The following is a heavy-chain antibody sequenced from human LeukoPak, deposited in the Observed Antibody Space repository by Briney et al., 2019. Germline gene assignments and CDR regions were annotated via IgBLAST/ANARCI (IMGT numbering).Heavy chain of an antibody. D-gene: IGHD2-15*01. CDR3: ATEYRCSNPGCYSSMDV. J-gene: IGHJ6*03. Sequence: VASVKVSCKASGGTFNSYAISWVRRAPGHGLEWVGSIIPIFGSATYAQKFHGNVAISTDESTSTAYMEMSRLKSDHTALYYCATEYRCSNPGCYSSMDVWGKGTTVTVS. V-gene: IGHV1-69*05. CDR1: GGTFNSYA. CDR2: IIPIFGSA.